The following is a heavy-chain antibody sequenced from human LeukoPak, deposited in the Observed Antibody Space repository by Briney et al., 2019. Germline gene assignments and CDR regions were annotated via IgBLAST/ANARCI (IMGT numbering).Heavy chain of an antibody. CDR2: VKQDGSET. V-gene: IGHV3-7*01. CDR1: GFTFSTYW. CDR3: ARASSSKNVQNVDV. D-gene: IGHD4-11*01. J-gene: IGHJ6*02. Sequence: GGSLRLSCAASGFTFSTYWMIWVRQTPGKGLEWVASVKQDGSETHYVDSVKGRFTISRDNTKNSLYLQMNSLRAEDTAVYYCARASSSKNVQNVDVWGQGTTVTVSS.